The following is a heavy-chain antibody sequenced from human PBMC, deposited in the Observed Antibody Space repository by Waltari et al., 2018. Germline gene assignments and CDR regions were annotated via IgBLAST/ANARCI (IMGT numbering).Heavy chain of an antibody. CDR3: ARDGDRNYDY. D-gene: IGHD1-7*01. Sequence: EVQLVESGGGLVQPGGSLRLSCSPSGFTLSDYWMPWVRQAPGKGLEWVGNIKTDGREEYYTDSVKGRFIISRDNAKNSLFLQMDSLRVEDTAVYYCARDGDRNYDYWGQGTLVTVSS. CDR1: GFTLSDYW. V-gene: IGHV3-7*01. J-gene: IGHJ4*02. CDR2: IKTDGREE.